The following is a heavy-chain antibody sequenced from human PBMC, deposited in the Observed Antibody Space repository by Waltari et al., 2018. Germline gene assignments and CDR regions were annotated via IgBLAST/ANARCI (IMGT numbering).Heavy chain of an antibody. J-gene: IGHJ4*02. Sequence: EVQLVESGGGLVQPGGSLRLSCATSGFTFRTNWMTWVRQAPGKGLEWVANINQDGSEKYSVESVKGRFTISRDNAKNSLYLQLNSLRADDTAVYYCTRGGDDSSWYWRNWGQGTLVTVSS. CDR2: INQDGSEK. V-gene: IGHV3-7*01. CDR1: GFTFRTNW. D-gene: IGHD6-13*01. CDR3: TRGGDDSSWYWRN.